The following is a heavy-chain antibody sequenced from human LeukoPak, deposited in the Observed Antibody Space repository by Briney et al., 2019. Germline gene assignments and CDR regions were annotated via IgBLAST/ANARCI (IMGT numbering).Heavy chain of an antibody. J-gene: IGHJ4*02. CDR2: VNHSGST. D-gene: IGHD6-25*01. V-gene: IGHV4-34*01. CDR3: ARARGTEAIDY. Sequence: SETLSLTCAVYGESFSGYFWTWIRQPPGKELEWLGEVNHSGSTNYNPSHKSRVTISADTSKNQFSLKMRSVTAADAAVYYCARARGTEAIDYWGQGTPVTVSS. CDR1: GESFSGYF.